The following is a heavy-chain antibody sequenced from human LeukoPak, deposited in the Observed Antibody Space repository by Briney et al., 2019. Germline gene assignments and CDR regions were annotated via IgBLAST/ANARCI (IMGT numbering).Heavy chain of an antibody. J-gene: IGHJ4*02. CDR2: MYQTGSS. Sequence: SETLSLTCSVSGYSIGSGHYWGWIRQPPGKGLEWIGSMYQTGSSYYSPSLKNQVTISLDTSKNQISLKLTFVTAADTAFYFCARENVVAQGTFDYWGQGALVTVSS. CDR1: GYSIGSGHY. D-gene: IGHD2-21*01. CDR3: ARENVVAQGTFDY. V-gene: IGHV4-38-2*02.